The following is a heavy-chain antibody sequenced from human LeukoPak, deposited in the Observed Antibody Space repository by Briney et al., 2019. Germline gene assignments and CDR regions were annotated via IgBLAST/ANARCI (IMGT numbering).Heavy chain of an antibody. D-gene: IGHD6-19*01. CDR3: ARDSASVWPGSSGWSNWFDP. CDR1: GYTFGSYG. CDR2: ISPYNGNT. J-gene: IGHJ5*02. V-gene: IGHV1-18*01. Sequence: GASVKASCKASGYTFGSYGVSWVRQAPGQGLEWMAWISPYNGNTNYAQKFQGRVTMTTDTSTSTAYMELRSLRAYDTAVYYCARDSASVWPGSSGWSNWFDPRGQGTLVTVSS.